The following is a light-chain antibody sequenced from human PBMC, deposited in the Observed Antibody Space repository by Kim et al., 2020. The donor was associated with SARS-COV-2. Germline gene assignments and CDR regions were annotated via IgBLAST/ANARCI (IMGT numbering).Light chain of an antibody. J-gene: IGKJ5*01. Sequence: EIILTQSPGTLSVSPGERATLSCRADQSVRSNYLDWFQQKPGQAPRLLIFGASTRATGIPDRISGSGSGTDFTLTISRLEPEDFAVYYCQQYARSPLTFGQGTRLEIK. CDR1: QSVRSNY. CDR3: QQYARSPLT. CDR2: GAS. V-gene: IGKV3-20*01.